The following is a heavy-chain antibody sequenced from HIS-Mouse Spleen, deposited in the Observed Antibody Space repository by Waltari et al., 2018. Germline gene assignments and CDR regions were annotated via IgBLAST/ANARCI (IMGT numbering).Heavy chain of an antibody. V-gene: IGHV4-39*07. CDR2: IYCRGST. J-gene: IGHJ2*01. CDR1: GGSISSSSYY. D-gene: IGHD6-13*01. Sequence: QLQLQESGPGLVKPSETLSLTCTVSGGSISSSSYYLGWIRQPPGKGLEWVGSIYCRGSTYYNPSLKRRVTISVDTSKNQFSLKLSSVTAADTAVYYCAREIPYSSSWYDWYFDLWGRGTLVTVSS. CDR3: AREIPYSSSWYDWYFDL.